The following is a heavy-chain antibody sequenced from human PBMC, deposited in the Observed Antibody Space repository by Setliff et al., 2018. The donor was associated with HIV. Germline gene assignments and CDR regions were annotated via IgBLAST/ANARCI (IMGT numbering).Heavy chain of an antibody. V-gene: IGHV1-18*01. D-gene: IGHD3-22*01. CDR3: ARFPNPSQIVVIMPPDY. CDR1: GYSFTSYG. CDR2: ISAYNGNK. Sequence: ASVKVSCKASGYSFTSYGISWVRQAPGQGLEWMGWISAYNGNKNYAQNLQDRVTMTTDASTSTAYMELRSLRFDDTAVYYCARFPNPSQIVVIMPPDYWGQGTLVTVSS. J-gene: IGHJ4*02.